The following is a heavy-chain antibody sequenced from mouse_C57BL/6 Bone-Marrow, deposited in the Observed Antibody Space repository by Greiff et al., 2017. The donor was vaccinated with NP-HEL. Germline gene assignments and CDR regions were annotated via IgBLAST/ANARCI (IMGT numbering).Heavy chain of an antibody. Sequence: QVQLQQSGAELARPGASVKLSCKASGYTFTSYGISWVKQRTGQGLEWIGEIYPKSGNTYYNEKFKGKATLTADKSSSTAYMELRSLTSEDSAVYFCAKRGGGYYYGSCYPNWYFDVWGTGTTVTVSS. J-gene: IGHJ1*03. CDR2: IYPKSGNT. CDR3: AKRGGGYYYGSCYPNWYFDV. D-gene: IGHD1-1*01. V-gene: IGHV1-81*01. CDR1: GYTFTSYG.